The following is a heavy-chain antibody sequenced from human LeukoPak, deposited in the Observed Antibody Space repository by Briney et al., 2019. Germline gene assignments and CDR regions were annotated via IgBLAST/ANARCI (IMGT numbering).Heavy chain of an antibody. CDR3: ARAGGNDGSGYFDY. CDR1: GFTFSNYW. J-gene: IGHJ4*02. Sequence: GGSLRLSCEGSGFTFSNYWMGWVRQAPGKGLQWVANIKTDGSEKYYVDSVKGRFTISRDNAKNSLYLQMNSLRAEDTAVYYCARAGGNDGSGYFDYWGQGTLVTVSS. D-gene: IGHD3-22*01. CDR2: IKTDGSEK. V-gene: IGHV3-7*01.